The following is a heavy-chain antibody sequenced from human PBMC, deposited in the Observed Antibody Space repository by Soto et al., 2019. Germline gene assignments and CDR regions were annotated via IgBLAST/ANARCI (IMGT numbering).Heavy chain of an antibody. J-gene: IGHJ6*02. V-gene: IGHV4-31*03. Sequence: QVQLQESGPGLVKPSQTLSLTCTVSGGSISSGGHYWNWIRQHPGKGLEWIGYIYYSGSTYYNPSLKGRVTISVDTSKNQFSLNLSSVTAADTAVYYCARDQAYDYTSPGDYYYYGMDVWGQGTTVTVSS. CDR1: GGSISSGGHY. CDR3: ARDQAYDYTSPGDYYYYGMDV. CDR2: IYYSGST. D-gene: IGHD4-4*01.